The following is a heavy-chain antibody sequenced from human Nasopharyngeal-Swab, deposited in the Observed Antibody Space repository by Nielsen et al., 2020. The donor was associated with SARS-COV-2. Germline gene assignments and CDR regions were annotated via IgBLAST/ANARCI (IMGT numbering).Heavy chain of an antibody. D-gene: IGHD3-16*02. CDR1: GFTFSSYA. CDR2: ISYDGSNK. CDR3: ARDPMITFGGVIVADYYYYGMDV. Sequence: SCAASGFTFSSYAMHWVRQAPGKGLEWVAVISYDGSNKYYADSVKGRFTISRDNSKNTLYLQMNSLRAEDTAVYYCARDPMITFGGVIVADYYYYGMDVWGQGTTVTVSS. V-gene: IGHV3-30-3*01. J-gene: IGHJ6*02.